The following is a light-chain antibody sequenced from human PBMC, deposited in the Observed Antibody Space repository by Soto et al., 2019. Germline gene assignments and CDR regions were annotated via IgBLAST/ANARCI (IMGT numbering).Light chain of an antibody. CDR3: QQYRSHVT. CDR1: QNVITY. CDR2: KAS. J-gene: IGKJ4*01. V-gene: IGKV1-5*03. Sequence: DIQMTQSPSTLSASVGDRVTITCRASQNVITYLAWYQQKPGKAPKLLIYKASSLESGVPSRFSGSGSGTEFTLTISSLQPDDFATHYCQQYRSHVTFAGGTKVEIK.